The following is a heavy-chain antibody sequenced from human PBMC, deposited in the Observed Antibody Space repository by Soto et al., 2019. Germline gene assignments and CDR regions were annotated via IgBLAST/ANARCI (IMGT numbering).Heavy chain of an antibody. CDR2: SSAKTGDT. D-gene: IGHD5-12*01. CDR3: ARVLVRHGAYDFQGS. J-gene: IGHJ5*02. CDR1: GYTFSNYG. Sequence: QVQFVQSGAEVKKPGASVKVSCKTSGYTFSNYGITWVRQAPGQGLEWVGWSSAKTGDTKYAQNFQGRVTMTADTYTSTASMELESLRADDTAVYYCARVLVRHGAYDFQGSWGEGTLVTVSS. V-gene: IGHV1-18*01.